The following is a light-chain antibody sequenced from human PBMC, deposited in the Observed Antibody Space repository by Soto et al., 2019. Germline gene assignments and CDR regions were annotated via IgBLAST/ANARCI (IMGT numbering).Light chain of an antibody. J-gene: IGLJ1*01. CDR2: DVS. V-gene: IGLV2-14*03. CDR1: GSDVGGYNF. Sequence: QSALTQPASVSGSPGQSITLSCTGTGSDVGGYNFVSWYQQYPGKVPKLMIYDVSNRPSGVSNRFSGSKSGNTASLTISGLQAEDEADYYCSSYTSSSTLEVFGTGTKVTVL. CDR3: SSYTSSSTLEV.